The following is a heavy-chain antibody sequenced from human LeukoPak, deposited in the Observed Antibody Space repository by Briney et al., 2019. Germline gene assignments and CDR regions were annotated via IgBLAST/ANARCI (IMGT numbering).Heavy chain of an antibody. CDR1: GGSISSYY. CDR3: TRTNYDSSGTNWFDP. CDR2: IYYSGST. D-gene: IGHD3-22*01. Sequence: SETLSPTCTVSGGSISSYYWRWLRQPPGKGLEWIGYIYYSGSTNYNPSLKSRVTISVDTSKNQFSLKLSSVTAADTAVYYCTRTNYDSSGTNWFDPWAREPWSPSPQ. J-gene: IGHJ5*02. V-gene: IGHV4-59*01.